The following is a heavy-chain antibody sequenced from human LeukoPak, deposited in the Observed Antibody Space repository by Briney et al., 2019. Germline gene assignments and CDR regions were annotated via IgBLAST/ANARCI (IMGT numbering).Heavy chain of an antibody. V-gene: IGHV4-59*08. CDR1: GGSISSYY. J-gene: IGHJ5*02. Sequence: SETLSLTCTVSGGSISSYYWSWIRQPPGKGLEWIGYIYYSGSTNYNPSLKSRVTISVDTSKNQFSLKLSSVTAADTAVYYCARLSGYSYGYANWFDPRGQGTLVTVSS. CDR2: IYYSGST. D-gene: IGHD5-18*01. CDR3: ARLSGYSYGYANWFDP.